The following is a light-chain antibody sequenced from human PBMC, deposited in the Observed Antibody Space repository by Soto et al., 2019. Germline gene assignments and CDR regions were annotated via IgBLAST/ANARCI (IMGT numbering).Light chain of an antibody. CDR2: GAS. V-gene: IGKV3-15*01. Sequence: EIVMTQSPATLSVSPGERATLSCRASQSVSGNLAWYQQKPGQAPRLLIYGASTRANGIPARFSGSGSGTDFTLTISSLQSEDFALYYCQQYNNWPPTFGKGTRLEI. CDR3: QQYNNWPPT. CDR1: QSVSGN. J-gene: IGKJ5*01.